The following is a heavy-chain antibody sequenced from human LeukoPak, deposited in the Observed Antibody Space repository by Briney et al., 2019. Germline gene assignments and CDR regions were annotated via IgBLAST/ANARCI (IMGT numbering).Heavy chain of an antibody. D-gene: IGHD3-3*01. Sequence: PSETLSLTCAVYGGSFSGYYWSWIRQPPGKGLEWIGEINHSGSTNYNPSLKSRVTISVDTSNNPFSLMLSSVTAADTAVYYCARVQRITIFGVVIQNNWFDPWGQGTLVTVSS. CDR1: GGSFSGYY. J-gene: IGHJ5*02. V-gene: IGHV4-34*01. CDR3: ARVQRITIFGVVIQNNWFDP. CDR2: INHSGST.